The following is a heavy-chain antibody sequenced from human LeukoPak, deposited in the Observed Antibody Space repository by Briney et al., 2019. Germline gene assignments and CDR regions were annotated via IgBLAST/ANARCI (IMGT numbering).Heavy chain of an antibody. CDR1: GFTFSSSA. Sequence: GGSLRLSCAASGFTFSSSAMSWVRQAPGKGLEWVSAISGNGDRTHYAASVKGRFTVSRDTSTNTLFLQLNSLRAEDTAIYYCAKFRRGVVVPYFDSWGQGTLVTVSS. CDR3: AKFRRGVVVPYFDS. CDR2: ISGNGDRT. V-gene: IGHV3-23*01. D-gene: IGHD3-16*02. J-gene: IGHJ4*02.